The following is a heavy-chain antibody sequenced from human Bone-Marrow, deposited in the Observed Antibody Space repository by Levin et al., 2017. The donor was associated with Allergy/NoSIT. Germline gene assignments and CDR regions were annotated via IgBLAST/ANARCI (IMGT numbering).Heavy chain of an antibody. CDR2: ISSSSDYI. CDR3: ARADYSNSGVYFDY. CDR1: GFIFDHYS. V-gene: IGHV3-21*01. J-gene: IGHJ4*02. D-gene: IGHD6-6*01. Sequence: GESLKISCAASGFIFDHYSINWVRQAPGKGLEWVSSISSSSDYIYYADSVKGRFTISRDNAKDSLYLQMNSLRAEDTAVYYCARADYSNSGVYFDYWGQGTLVTVSS.